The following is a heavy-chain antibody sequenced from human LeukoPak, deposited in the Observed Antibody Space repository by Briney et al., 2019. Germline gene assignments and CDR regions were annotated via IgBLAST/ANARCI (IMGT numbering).Heavy chain of an antibody. CDR1: GFTFRSSV. D-gene: IGHD1-14*01. V-gene: IGHV3-23*01. Sequence: GGSLRLSCAASGFTFRSSVMSWVRQAPGKGPEWVSATSSSGGTTKYADSVKGRFTISRDNSKNTLYLQMNSLRVEDTAVYYCARTERFDPWGQGTLVTVSS. J-gene: IGHJ5*02. CDR2: TSSSGGTT. CDR3: ARTERFDP.